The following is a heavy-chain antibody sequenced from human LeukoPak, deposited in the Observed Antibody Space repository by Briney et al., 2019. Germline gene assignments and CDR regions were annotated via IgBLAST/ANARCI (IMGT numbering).Heavy chain of an antibody. J-gene: IGHJ4*02. CDR1: GYTLTELS. V-gene: IGHV1-24*01. Sequence: GASVKVSCKVSGYTLTELSMHWVRQAPGKGLEWMGGFDPEDGETIYAQKFQGRVTMTEDTFTDTAYMELSSLRSEDTAVYYCATYDSSGYYYFDYWGQGTLVTVSS. D-gene: IGHD3-22*01. CDR2: FDPEDGET. CDR3: ATYDSSGYYYFDY.